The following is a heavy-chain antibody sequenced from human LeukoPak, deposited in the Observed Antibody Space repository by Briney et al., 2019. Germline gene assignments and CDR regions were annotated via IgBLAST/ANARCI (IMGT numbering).Heavy chain of an antibody. Sequence: GGSLRLSCAASGFTFSSYAMHWVRQAPGKGLEWVSSISSSSSYIYYADSVKGRFTISRDNAKNSLYLQMNSLRAEDTAVYYCARDPPEMVVVAAGYWGQGTLVTVSS. CDR1: GFTFSSYA. D-gene: IGHD2-15*01. CDR3: ARDPPEMVVVAAGY. V-gene: IGHV3-21*01. CDR2: ISSSSSYI. J-gene: IGHJ4*02.